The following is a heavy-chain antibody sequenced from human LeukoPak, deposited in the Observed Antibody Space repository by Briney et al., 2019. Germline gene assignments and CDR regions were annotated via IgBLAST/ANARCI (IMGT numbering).Heavy chain of an antibody. CDR1: GDSVSSNSAT. CDR3: ARGSSSNSWYFDY. V-gene: IGHV6-1*01. D-gene: IGHD6-13*01. Sequence: SQTLSLTCAISGDSVSSNSATWTWIRQSPSRGLEWLGRTYYRSRWYNDYAISVKSRITINPDTSKNHFSLQLNSVIPEDTAVYYCARGSSSNSWYFDYWGQGTRVTVSS. CDR2: TYYRSRWYN. J-gene: IGHJ4*02.